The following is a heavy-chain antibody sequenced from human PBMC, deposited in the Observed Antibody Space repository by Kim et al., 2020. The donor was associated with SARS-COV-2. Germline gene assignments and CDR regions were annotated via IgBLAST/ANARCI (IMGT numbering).Heavy chain of an antibody. CDR2: ISSSSSYI. D-gene: IGHD2-21*02. V-gene: IGHV3-21*01. CDR1: GFTFSSYS. CDR3: ASCPCGGDCYEACPYGMDV. J-gene: IGHJ6*02. Sequence: GGSLRLSCAASGFTFSSYSMNWVRQAPGKGLEWVSSISSSSSYIYYADSVKGRFTISRDNAKNSLYLQMNSLRAEDTAVYYCASCPCGGDCYEACPYGMDVWGQGTTVTVSS.